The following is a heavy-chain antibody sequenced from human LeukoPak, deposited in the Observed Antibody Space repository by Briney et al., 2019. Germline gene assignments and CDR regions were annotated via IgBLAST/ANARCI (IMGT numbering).Heavy chain of an antibody. J-gene: IGHJ4*02. V-gene: IGHV3-30*02. CDR1: GITFRSYG. Sequence: PGGSLRLSCAASGITFRSYGMHWVRQVPGKGLEWVAFIWYDGSNKYYAGSVKGRFTISRDNSRNTLFLQMNSLRAEDTAVYYCATDRATQYFDYWGQGTLVSVSS. D-gene: IGHD2-15*01. CDR3: ATDRATQYFDY. CDR2: IWYDGSNK.